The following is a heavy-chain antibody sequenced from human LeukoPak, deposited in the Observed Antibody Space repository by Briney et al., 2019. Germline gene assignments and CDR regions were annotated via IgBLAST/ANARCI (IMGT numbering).Heavy chain of an antibody. Sequence: ASVKVSCKASGYTFTGYYMHWVRQAPGQGLEWMGRINPNSGGTNYAQKFQGWVTMTRDTTISTAYMEMSRMRSDDTAVYYSARDTYGSGSSFDYWGQGTLVTVSS. CDR1: GYTFTGYY. D-gene: IGHD3-10*01. CDR2: INPNSGGT. V-gene: IGHV1-2*04. CDR3: ARDTYGSGSSFDY. J-gene: IGHJ4*02.